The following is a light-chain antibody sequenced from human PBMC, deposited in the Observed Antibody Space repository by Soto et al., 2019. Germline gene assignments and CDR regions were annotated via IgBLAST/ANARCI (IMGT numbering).Light chain of an antibody. Sequence: QLVLTQPSSASASPGSSVKLTCTLSSGHSTYIIAWHQQQPGKAPRFLMKVEGSGTYNKGSGVPDRFSGSSSGAVRYLTISNLQSEDEADYYCETWDRHTWVFGGGTKVTVL. CDR1: SGHSTYI. V-gene: IGLV4-60*03. J-gene: IGLJ3*02. CDR3: ETWDRHTWV. CDR2: VEGSGTY.